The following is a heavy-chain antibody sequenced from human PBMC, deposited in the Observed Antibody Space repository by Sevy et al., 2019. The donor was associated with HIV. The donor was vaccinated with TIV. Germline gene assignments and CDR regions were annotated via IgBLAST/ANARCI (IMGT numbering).Heavy chain of an antibody. CDR2: IIPIFGTA. CDR1: GGTFSSYA. Sequence: GASVKVSCKASGGTFSSYAISWVRQASGQGLEWMGGIIPIFGTANYAKKFQGRVTITADKSTSTAYMELSSLRSEDTAVYYCASSENDYGGILFDYWGQGTLVTVSS. V-gene: IGHV1-69*06. J-gene: IGHJ4*02. D-gene: IGHD4-17*01. CDR3: ASSENDYGGILFDY.